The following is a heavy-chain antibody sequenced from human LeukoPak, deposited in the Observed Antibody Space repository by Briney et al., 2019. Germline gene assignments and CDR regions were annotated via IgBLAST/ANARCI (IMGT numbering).Heavy chain of an antibody. J-gene: IGHJ3*01. Sequence: QPGGSLRLSCAASGFTFSNYWMSWVRQAPGKGLEWVANIKDDGSGKYYVDSVKGRFTISRDNAKNSLYLQMNGLRAEDTAVHYCARGRSITLLRGVAMSDGFDVWGQGAMVTVSS. V-gene: IGHV3-7*02. D-gene: IGHD3-10*01. CDR2: IKDDGSGK. CDR3: ARGRSITLLRGVAMSDGFDV. CDR1: GFTFSNYW.